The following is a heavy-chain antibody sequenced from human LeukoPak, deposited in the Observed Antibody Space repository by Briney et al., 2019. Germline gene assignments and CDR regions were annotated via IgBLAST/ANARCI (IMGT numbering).Heavy chain of an antibody. D-gene: IGHD3-16*01. V-gene: IGHV4-59*08. CDR2: IYYSRST. Sequence: PSDPLSLTCTVCGRSNRGYYWSWLRPPPGKGLEGIAYIYYSRSTNYNPSLKGRVTISLDTSKNQFSLKLSSVTAADTAVYYCAVGATHYYMDVWGKGTTVTVSS. CDR3: AVGATHYYMDV. J-gene: IGHJ6*03. CDR1: GRSNRGYY.